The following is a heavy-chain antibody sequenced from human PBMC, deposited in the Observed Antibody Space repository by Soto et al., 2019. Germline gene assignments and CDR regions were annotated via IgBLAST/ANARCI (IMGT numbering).Heavy chain of an antibody. CDR2: INPNSGGT. V-gene: IGHV1-2*04. Sequence: ASVKVSCKASGYTFTGYYMHWVRQAPGQGLERIGWINPNSGGTNYAQKFQGWVTMTRDTSISTAYMELSRLRSDDTAVFYFARGPRNYDSSGYYYPTDYWGQGSLVTVSS. J-gene: IGHJ4*02. D-gene: IGHD3-22*01. CDR3: ARGPRNYDSSGYYYPTDY. CDR1: GYTFTGYY.